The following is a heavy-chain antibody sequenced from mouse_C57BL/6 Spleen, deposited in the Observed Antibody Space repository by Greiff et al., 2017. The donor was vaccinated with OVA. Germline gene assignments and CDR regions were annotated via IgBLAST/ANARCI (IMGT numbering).Heavy chain of an antibody. V-gene: IGHV8-8*01. J-gene: IGHJ4*01. Sequence: QVTLKVSGPGILQPSQTLSLTCSFSGFSLSTFGMGVGWIRQPSGKGLEWLAHIWWDDDKSYNPALKSRLTISKDTSKNQVFLKIANVDTADTATYYCARIAVYYYGSRYAMDYWGQGTSVTVSS. CDR3: ARIAVYYYGSRYAMDY. CDR2: IWWDDDK. CDR1: GFSLSTFGMG. D-gene: IGHD1-1*01.